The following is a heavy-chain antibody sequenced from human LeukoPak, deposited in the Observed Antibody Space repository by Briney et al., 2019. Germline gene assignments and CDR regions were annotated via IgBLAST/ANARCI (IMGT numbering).Heavy chain of an antibody. V-gene: IGHV3-33*01. D-gene: IGHD5-12*01. J-gene: IGHJ4*02. CDR2: IWYDGSNK. Sequence: PGGSLRLSCAASGHTFSSYGMHWVRQAPGKGLEWVAVIWYDGSNKYYADSVKGRFTISRDNSKNTLYLQMNSLRAEDTAVYYCARDPRYSGYDFSYFDYWGQGTLVTVSS. CDR3: ARDPRYSGYDFSYFDY. CDR1: GHTFSSYG.